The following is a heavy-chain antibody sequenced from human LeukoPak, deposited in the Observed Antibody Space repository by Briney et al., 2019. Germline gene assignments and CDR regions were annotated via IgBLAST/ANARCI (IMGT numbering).Heavy chain of an antibody. CDR2: IYYSGST. D-gene: IGHD1-1*01. CDR1: GGSISSSSYY. CDR3: ARHQVVEPFDY. V-gene: IGHV4-39*01. J-gene: IGHJ4*02. Sequence: SETLSLTCTVSGGSISSSSYYWGWIRQPPGKGLEWIGSIYYSGSTYYNPSLKSRVTISVDTSKNQFSLKLSSVTAADTAVYYCARHQVVEPFDYWGQGTLVTVSS.